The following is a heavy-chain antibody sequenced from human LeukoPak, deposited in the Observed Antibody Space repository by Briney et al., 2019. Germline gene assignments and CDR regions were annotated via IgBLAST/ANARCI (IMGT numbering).Heavy chain of an antibody. CDR2: IYPGTSDT. CDR1: GFRSTTYW. CDR3: ASEYCSRASCQEWFDP. Sequence: GDSLKISCNGSGFRSTTYWLAWVRQMPGKGLGWMGIIYPGTSDTRYSPSFQGQVTISADKSIRTAYLQWSSLKASDTAIYYCASEYCSRASCQEWFDPWGQGTLVTVSS. J-gene: IGHJ5*02. V-gene: IGHV5-51*01. D-gene: IGHD2-2*01.